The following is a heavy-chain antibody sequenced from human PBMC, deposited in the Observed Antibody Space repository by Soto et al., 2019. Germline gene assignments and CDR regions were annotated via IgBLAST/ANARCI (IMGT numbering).Heavy chain of an antibody. Sequence: GGSLRLSCAASGFTFSSYGMHWVRQAPGKGLEWVAVIWYDGSNKYYADSVKGRFTISRDNSKNTLYLQMNSLRAEDTAVYYYARDPMITFGGVIVNGWFDPWGQGTLVTVSS. CDR2: IWYDGSNK. J-gene: IGHJ5*02. CDR1: GFTFSSYG. V-gene: IGHV3-33*01. D-gene: IGHD3-16*02. CDR3: ARDPMITFGGVIVNGWFDP.